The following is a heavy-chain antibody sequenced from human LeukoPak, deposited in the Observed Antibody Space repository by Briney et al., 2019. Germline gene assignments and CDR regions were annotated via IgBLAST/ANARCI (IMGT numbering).Heavy chain of an antibody. Sequence: GASVKVSCKASGYTFTSYDINWVRQAPGQGLEWMGRINPNSGGTNYAQKFQGRVTMTRDTSITTAYMELSSLRSDDTAVYYCASWDWNPNYYFDYWGQGTLVTVSS. CDR1: GYTFTSYD. J-gene: IGHJ4*02. D-gene: IGHD1-1*01. CDR2: INPNSGGT. V-gene: IGHV1-2*06. CDR3: ASWDWNPNYYFDY.